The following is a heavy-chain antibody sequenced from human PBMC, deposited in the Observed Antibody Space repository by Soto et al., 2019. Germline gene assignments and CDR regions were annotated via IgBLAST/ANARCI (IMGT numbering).Heavy chain of an antibody. D-gene: IGHD5-12*01. J-gene: IGHJ4*02. Sequence: QVQLVQSGAEVKKPGASVKVSCKASGYTFISYDINWVRQATGQGLEWMGWMNPNTGDTGYAQKFQGRVTMTRTTSIHTANLELSSLRSDDTAVYFCAMGDGYNFDYWGQGTLVTVSS. CDR1: GYTFISYD. CDR3: AMGDGYNFDY. V-gene: IGHV1-8*01. CDR2: MNPNTGDT.